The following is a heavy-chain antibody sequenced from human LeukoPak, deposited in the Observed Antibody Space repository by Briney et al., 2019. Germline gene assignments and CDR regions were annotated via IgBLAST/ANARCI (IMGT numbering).Heavy chain of an antibody. Sequence: GASVKVSCKASGYTFTSYYMHWVRQAPGQGLEWMGIINPSGGSTSYAQKFQGRVTMTRDTSTSTVYMELSSLRSEDTAVYYCARDRLPLLRSTAAWGPSDYWGQGTLVTVSS. CDR2: INPSGGST. V-gene: IGHV1-46*01. J-gene: IGHJ4*02. CDR3: ARDRLPLLRSTAAWGPSDY. D-gene: IGHD3-16*01. CDR1: GYTFTSYY.